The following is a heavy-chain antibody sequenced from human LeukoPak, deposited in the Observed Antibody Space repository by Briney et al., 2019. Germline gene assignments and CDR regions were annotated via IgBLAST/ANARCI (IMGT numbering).Heavy chain of an antibody. D-gene: IGHD3-10*01. V-gene: IGHV3-7*01. CDR2: INQDGSEK. J-gene: IGHJ5*02. CDR3: ASIASGS. Sequence: GGSLRLSCAASGVTISSYWMSWVRQAPGKGLEWVATINQDGSEKFYVDSVKGRFTISRDNAENSLDLQMNSLRVEDTAVYYCASIASGSWDQGPLVTASS. CDR1: GVTISSYW.